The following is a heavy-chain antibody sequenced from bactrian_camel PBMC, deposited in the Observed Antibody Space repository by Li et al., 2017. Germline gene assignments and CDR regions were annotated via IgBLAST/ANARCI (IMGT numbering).Heavy chain of an antibody. Sequence: QVQLVESGGGLVQPGGSLRLSCTVSGFSSSYIGWLRQAPGQELVWVASIVSAGANSYYAEFVKGRFTISRDNARNTVYLQMNNLQPEDTATYYCAEGRGSRGEHCYSLNYWGQGTQVTVS. D-gene: IGHD6*01. CDR2: IVSAGANS. CDR3: AEGRGSRGEHCYSLNY. J-gene: IGHJ4*01. CDR1: GFSSSY. V-gene: IGHV3-2*01.